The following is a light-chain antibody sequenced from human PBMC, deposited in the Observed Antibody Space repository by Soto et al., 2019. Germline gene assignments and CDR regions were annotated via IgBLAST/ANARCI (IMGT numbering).Light chain of an antibody. CDR2: AAS. J-gene: IGKJ2*01. CDR3: LQDYDYPYT. V-gene: IGKV1-6*01. CDR1: QGIRDD. Sequence: AIQMTQSPSSLSASVGDRVTITCRASQGIRDDLAWYQQRPGKAPKLLIYAASNLQSGVPSRFNGSGSGTDFTLIISSLEPEDFATYYCLQDYDYPYTFGQGTKLEIK.